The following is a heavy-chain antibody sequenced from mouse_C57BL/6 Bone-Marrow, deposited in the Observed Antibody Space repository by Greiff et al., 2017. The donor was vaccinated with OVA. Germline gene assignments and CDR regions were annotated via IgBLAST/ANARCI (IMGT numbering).Heavy chain of an antibody. J-gene: IGHJ1*03. Sequence: EVQRVESGGGLVKPGGSLKLSCAASGFTFSSYTMSWVRQTPEKRLEWVATISGGGGNTYYPDSVKGRFTISRDNAKNTLYLQMSSLRSEDTALYYCARFNYYGCWYFDVWGTGTTVTVSS. D-gene: IGHD1-2*01. CDR2: ISGGGGNT. CDR1: GFTFSSYT. CDR3: ARFNYYGCWYFDV. V-gene: IGHV5-9*01.